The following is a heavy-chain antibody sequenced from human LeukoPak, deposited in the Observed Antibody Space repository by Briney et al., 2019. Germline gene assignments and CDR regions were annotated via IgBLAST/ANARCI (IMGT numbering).Heavy chain of an antibody. CDR1: GGSISSSSYY. V-gene: IGHV4-39*01. CDR3: ARQAHEYSSSGRDY. CDR2: IYYSGST. J-gene: IGHJ4*02. D-gene: IGHD6-6*01. Sequence: PSETLSLTCTVSGGSISSSSYYWGWIRQPPGKGLEWIGSIYYSGSTYYNPSLTSRVTISVDTSKNQSSLKLSSVTAADTAVYYCARQAHEYSSSGRDYWGQGTLVTVSS.